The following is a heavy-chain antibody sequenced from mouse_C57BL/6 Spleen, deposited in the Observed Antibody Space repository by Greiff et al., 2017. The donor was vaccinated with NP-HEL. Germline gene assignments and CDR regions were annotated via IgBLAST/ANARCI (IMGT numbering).Heavy chain of an antibody. CDR1: GYTFTNYW. V-gene: IGHV1-63*01. Sequence: QVQLQQSGAELVRPGTSVKMSCKASGYTFTNYWIGWAKQRPGHGLEWIGDIYPGGGYTNYNEKFKGKATLTADKSSSTAYMQFSSLTSEDSAIYYCAREGDDGYYEGRGGYAMDYWGQGTSVTVSS. J-gene: IGHJ4*01. CDR3: AREGDDGYYEGRGGYAMDY. D-gene: IGHD2-3*01. CDR2: IYPGGGYT.